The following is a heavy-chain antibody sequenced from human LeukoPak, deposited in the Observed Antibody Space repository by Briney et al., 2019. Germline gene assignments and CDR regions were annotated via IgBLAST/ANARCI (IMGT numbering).Heavy chain of an antibody. Sequence: ASVKVSCKASGYTFNTYGISWVRLAPGQGLEWMGWISADNGNTNYAQKFQGRVTMTTDTSTSTAYMELRSLRFEDTAIYYCAGSNDDSSWLDYWGQGTLVTVSS. J-gene: IGHJ4*02. V-gene: IGHV1-18*01. CDR1: GYTFNTYG. CDR2: ISADNGNT. CDR3: AGSNDDSSWLDY. D-gene: IGHD3-22*01.